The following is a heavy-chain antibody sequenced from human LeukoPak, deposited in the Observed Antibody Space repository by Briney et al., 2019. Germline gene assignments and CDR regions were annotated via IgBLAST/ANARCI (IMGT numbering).Heavy chain of an antibody. CDR2: VYYSGST. V-gene: IGHV4-59*11. CDR3: ARWLGYYADY. CDR1: GGSIRSHY. D-gene: IGHD3-22*01. Sequence: SETLSLTCTVSGGSIRSHYWSWVRQSPGKGLEWIGYVYYSGSTNYNPSLKNRVTISVDRSKNQFSLKLSSVTAADTAVYYCARWLGYYADYWGQGTLVTVSS. J-gene: IGHJ4*02.